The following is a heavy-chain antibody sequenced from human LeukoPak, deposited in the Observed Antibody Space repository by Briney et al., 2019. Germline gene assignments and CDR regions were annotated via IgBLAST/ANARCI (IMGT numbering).Heavy chain of an antibody. V-gene: IGHV3-9*01. CDR1: GFTFDDYA. J-gene: IGHJ4*02. D-gene: IGHD3-22*01. Sequence: SGGSPRLSCAASGFTFDDYAMHWVRQAPGKGLEWVSGICWDSGSIGSADSLKGRFTISRDNAKNSLYLQMNSLRAEDTALYYCAKGSGYYYDSSGYYYEDGYYFDYWGQGTLVTVSS. CDR3: AKGSGYYYDSSGYYYEDGYYFDY. CDR2: ICWDSGSI.